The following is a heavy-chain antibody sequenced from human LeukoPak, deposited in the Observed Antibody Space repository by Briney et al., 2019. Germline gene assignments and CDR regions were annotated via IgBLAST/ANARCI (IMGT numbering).Heavy chain of an antibody. J-gene: IGHJ5*02. CDR2: FYPEDGET. Sequence: GASVKVSCKVSGYTLTELSMHWVRQAPGIGLEWMGGFYPEDGETIYAQKFQGRVTMTEDTSTDTAYMELSSLRSEDTAVYYCATVVPAAISWFDPWGQGTLVTVSS. D-gene: IGHD2-2*01. CDR1: GYTLTELS. CDR3: ATVVPAAISWFDP. V-gene: IGHV1-24*01.